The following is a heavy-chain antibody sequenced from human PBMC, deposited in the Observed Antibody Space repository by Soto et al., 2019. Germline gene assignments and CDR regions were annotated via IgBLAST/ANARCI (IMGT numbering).Heavy chain of an antibody. CDR3: VRGNSYYGGYNWFDP. Sequence: SETLSLTCTVSGGSISSGDYYWSWIRQPPGKGLEWIGYIYYSGSTYYNPSLKSRVTISVDTSKNQFSLKLSSVTAADTAVYYCVRGNSYYGGYNWFDPWGQGTLVTVSS. J-gene: IGHJ5*02. CDR1: GGSISSGDYY. V-gene: IGHV4-30-4*01. CDR2: IYYSGST. D-gene: IGHD4-17*01.